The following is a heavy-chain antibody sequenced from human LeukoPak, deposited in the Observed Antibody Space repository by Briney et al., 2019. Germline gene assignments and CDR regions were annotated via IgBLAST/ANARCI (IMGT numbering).Heavy chain of an antibody. J-gene: IGHJ4*02. CDR3: ARGYCSSSSCREFDY. D-gene: IGHD2-2*01. CDR2: VRVSDGAR. V-gene: IGHV3-23*01. CDR1: GFTFSSYA. Sequence: PGGSLRLSCAASGFTFSSYAMSWVRQAPGKGLEWVSSVRVSDGARFYADSVKGRFTTSRDNAKNTLSLQMNSLRAEDTAAYYCARGYCSSSSCREFDYWGQGTLVTVSS.